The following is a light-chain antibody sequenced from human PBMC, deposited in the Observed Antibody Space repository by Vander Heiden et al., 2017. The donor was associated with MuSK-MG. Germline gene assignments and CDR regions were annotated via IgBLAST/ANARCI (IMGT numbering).Light chain of an antibody. CDR2: QDS. V-gene: IGLV3-1*01. CDR1: KWGDKY. J-gene: IGLJ2*01. Sequence: SYELTQPPSVLVSPGQTASITCSGDKWGDKYACWYQQKPGQSPVLVIYQDSKRPSGIPERFSGSNSGNTATLTISGTQAMDEADYYCQAWDSSTVVFGGGTKLTVL. CDR3: QAWDSSTVV.